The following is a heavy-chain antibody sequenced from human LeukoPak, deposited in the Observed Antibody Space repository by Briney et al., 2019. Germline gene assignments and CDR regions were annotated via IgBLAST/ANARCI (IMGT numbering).Heavy chain of an antibody. CDR2: IYPDDSDS. Sequence: GESLKISCETSGYSFTTYWIGWVRQMLGTGLEWVGAIYPDDSDSRYRPSFQGQVVISADRSIRTAYLQWNSLKTSDTAMYYCVRQRGSSGTINHFDPWGQGTLVTVSS. J-gene: IGHJ5*02. D-gene: IGHD3-10*01. CDR3: VRQRGSSGTINHFDP. CDR1: GYSFTTYW. V-gene: IGHV5-51*01.